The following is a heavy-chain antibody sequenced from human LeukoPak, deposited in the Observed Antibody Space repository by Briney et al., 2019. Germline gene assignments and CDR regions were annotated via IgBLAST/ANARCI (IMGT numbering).Heavy chain of an antibody. J-gene: IGHJ4*02. V-gene: IGHV3-7*01. Sequence: PGGSLRLSCAASGFTFSNNWMTWVRQAPGKGLEWVANIKQDGSEKYYVDSVKGRFTISRDNAKNSLYLQMNSLRAEDTAVYYCARSITVSPVSEYWGQGTLVTVSS. CDR2: IKQDGSEK. CDR3: ARSITVSPVSEY. CDR1: GFTFSNNW. D-gene: IGHD1-14*01.